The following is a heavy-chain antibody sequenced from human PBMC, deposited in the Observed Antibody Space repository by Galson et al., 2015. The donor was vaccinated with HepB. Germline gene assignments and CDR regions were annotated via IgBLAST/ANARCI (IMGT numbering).Heavy chain of an antibody. Sequence: SLRLSCAASGFTFSSYSMNWVRQAPGKGLEWVSSISSSSSYIYYADSVKGRFTISRDNAKNSLYLQMNSLRAEDTAVYYCARVPRPGYCSGGSCYLFDYWGQGTLVTVSS. CDR2: ISSSSSYI. CDR1: GFTFSSYS. CDR3: ARVPRPGYCSGGSCYLFDY. V-gene: IGHV3-21*01. D-gene: IGHD2-15*01. J-gene: IGHJ4*02.